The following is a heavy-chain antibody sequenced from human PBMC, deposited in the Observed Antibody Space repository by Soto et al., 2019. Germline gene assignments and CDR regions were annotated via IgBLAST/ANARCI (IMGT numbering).Heavy chain of an antibody. J-gene: IGHJ4*02. V-gene: IGHV3-53*04. CDR3: ARGEGGGDPLPDY. Sequence: GGSLRLSCAASGFTVSSNYMSWVRQAPGKGLEWVSVIYSGGSTYYADSVKDRFTISRHNSKNTLYLQMNSLRAEDTAVYYCARGEGGGDPLPDYWGQGTLVTVSS. D-gene: IGHD2-21*02. CDR2: IYSGGST. CDR1: GFTVSSNY.